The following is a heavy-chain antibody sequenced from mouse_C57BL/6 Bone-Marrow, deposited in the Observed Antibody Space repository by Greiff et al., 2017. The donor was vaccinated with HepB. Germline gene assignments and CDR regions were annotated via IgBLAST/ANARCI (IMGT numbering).Heavy chain of an antibody. CDR3: ARHEEGLYSNLAWCAY. V-gene: IGHV1-62-2*01. Sequence: QVQLQQSGAELVKPGASVKLSCKASGYTFTEYTIHWVKQRSGQGLGWIGWFYPGSGSIKYNEKFKDKATLTADKSSSTVYMELSRLTSEDSAVYFCARHEEGLYSNLAWCAYWGQGTLVTVSA. J-gene: IGHJ3*01. D-gene: IGHD2-5*01. CDR2: FYPGSGSI. CDR1: GYTFTEYT.